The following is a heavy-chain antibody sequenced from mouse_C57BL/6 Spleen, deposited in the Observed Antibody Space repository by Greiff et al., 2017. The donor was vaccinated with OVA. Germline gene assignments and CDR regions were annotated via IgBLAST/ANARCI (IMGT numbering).Heavy chain of an antibody. J-gene: IGHJ4*01. CDR3: ARDQVVASDYYAMDY. Sequence: EVKLVESEGGLVQPGSSMKLSCTASGFTFSDYYMAWVRQVPDKGLEWVANINYDGSSTYYLDSLKSRFIISRDNAKNILYLQMSSLKSEDTATYYCARDQVVASDYYAMDYWGQGTSVTVSS. D-gene: IGHD1-1*01. V-gene: IGHV5-16*01. CDR2: INYDGSST. CDR1: GFTFSDYY.